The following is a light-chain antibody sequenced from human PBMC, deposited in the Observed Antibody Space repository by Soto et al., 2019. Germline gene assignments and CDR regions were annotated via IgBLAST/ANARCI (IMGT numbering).Light chain of an antibody. CDR1: QSAGTN. CDR2: GVS. CDR3: QQHNGWPLT. V-gene: IGKV3-15*01. Sequence: EIVMTQSPVTLSVSPGERATLSCRASQSAGTNLAWYQQKPGQAPRLLIYGVSNRAAGTPARFSGSGSGTECTLTISSLQSEDLAVYYCQQHNGWPLTFGQGTRLDIK. J-gene: IGKJ5*01.